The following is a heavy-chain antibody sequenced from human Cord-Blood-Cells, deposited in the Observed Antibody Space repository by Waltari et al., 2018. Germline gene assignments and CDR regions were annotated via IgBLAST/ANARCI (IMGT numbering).Heavy chain of an antibody. Sequence: QVQLVQSGAEVKKPGSSVRVSCKASGGTFSSYAISWVRQAPGQGLEWMGGIIPNFGTANYAQKFQGRGTITADESTSTAYMELSSLRSEDMAVYYCASADIVVVPAAIGWFDPWGQGTLVTVSS. D-gene: IGHD2-2*02. V-gene: IGHV1-69*01. CDR3: ASADIVVVPAAIGWFDP. CDR1: GGTFSSYA. J-gene: IGHJ5*02. CDR2: IIPNFGTA.